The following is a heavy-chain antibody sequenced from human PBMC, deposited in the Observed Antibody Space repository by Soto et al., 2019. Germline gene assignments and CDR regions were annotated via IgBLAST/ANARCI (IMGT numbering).Heavy chain of an antibody. CDR3: AHIVVAGLGYYFDY. CDR2: IYWDDDK. CDR1: GFSLSSTRMA. D-gene: IGHD6-19*01. Sequence: QITLKESGPTLVKPTQTLTLTCTFSGFSLSSTRMAVGWIRQPPGKALDWLALIYWDDDKRYSPFQKTRLTLTTDSSKTQVVLTTSNMAPVDSARCYCAHIVVAGLGYYFDYWGQGTLVTVSS. J-gene: IGHJ4*02. V-gene: IGHV2-5*02.